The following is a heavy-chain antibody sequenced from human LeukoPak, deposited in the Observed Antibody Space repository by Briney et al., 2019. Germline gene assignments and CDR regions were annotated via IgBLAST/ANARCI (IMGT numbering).Heavy chain of an antibody. V-gene: IGHV3-13*01. J-gene: IGHJ4*02. CDR1: GFTFSSYD. Sequence: GGSLRLSCAASGFTFSSYDMHWVRQATGKGLEWVSAIGTAGDTYYPGSVKGRFTISRENAKNSLYLQMNSLRAEDTAVYYCARGGDTVMVTPGLIDYWGQGTLVTVSS. CDR3: ARGGDTVMVTPGLIDY. D-gene: IGHD5-18*01. CDR2: IGTAGDT.